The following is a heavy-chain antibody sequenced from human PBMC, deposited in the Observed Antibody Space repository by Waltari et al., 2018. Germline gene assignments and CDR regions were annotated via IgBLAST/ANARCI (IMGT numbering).Heavy chain of an antibody. Sequence: EVQLVESGGGLVKPGVSLRLSCEASGFTFSNAWIMVVRQAPGKGLEWVGRIKSRTEGGTTDYAAPVKGRFSVSRDDSKKMLYLEMNNLKTEDTAMYFCTTRSLVEGTDDVLDLWGRGTMAIVSS. CDR2: IKSRTEGGTT. CDR3: TTRSLVEGTDDVLDL. CDR1: GFTFSNAW. V-gene: IGHV3-15*01. J-gene: IGHJ3*01. D-gene: IGHD2-21*02.